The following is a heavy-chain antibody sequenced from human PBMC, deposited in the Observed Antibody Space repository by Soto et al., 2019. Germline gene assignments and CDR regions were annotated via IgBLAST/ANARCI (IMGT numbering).Heavy chain of an antibody. Sequence: QVQLVESGGGVVQPGRSLRLSCAASGFTFSSYGMHWVRQAPGKGLEWVAVISYDGSNKYYADSVKGRFTISRDNSKNTLYLQMNSLRAEETDVYYCAKDLYSNYYDGEYYYYYYGMDVWGQGTTVTVSS. J-gene: IGHJ6*02. V-gene: IGHV3-30*18. CDR3: AKDLYSNYYDGEYYYYYYGMDV. CDR1: GFTFSSYG. CDR2: ISYDGSNK. D-gene: IGHD4-4*01.